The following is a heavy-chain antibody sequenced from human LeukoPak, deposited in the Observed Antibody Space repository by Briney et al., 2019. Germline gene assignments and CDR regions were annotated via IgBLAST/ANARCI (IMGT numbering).Heavy chain of an antibody. CDR2: ISSSSSYI. Sequence: GGSLRLSCAASGFTFSSYSMNWVRQAPGKGLGWVSSISSSSSYIYYADSVKGRFTISRDNAKNSLYLQMNSLRAEDTAVYYCARGGFGELFSSDYWGQGTLVTVSS. J-gene: IGHJ4*02. CDR1: GFTFSSYS. CDR3: ARGGFGELFSSDY. D-gene: IGHD3-10*01. V-gene: IGHV3-21*01.